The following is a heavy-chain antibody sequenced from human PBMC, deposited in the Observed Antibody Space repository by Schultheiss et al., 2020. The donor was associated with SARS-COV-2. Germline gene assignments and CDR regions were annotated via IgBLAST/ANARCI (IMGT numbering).Heavy chain of an antibody. V-gene: IGHV3-23*01. CDR1: GFTFSNAW. CDR2: ISGSGGST. Sequence: GGSLRLSCAASGFTFSNAWMSWVRQAPGKGLEWVSAISGSGGSTYYADSVKGRFTISRDNSKNTLYLQMNSLRAEDTAVYYCAKALSVGATHFDYWGQGTLVTVSS. D-gene: IGHD1-26*01. CDR3: AKALSVGATHFDY. J-gene: IGHJ4*02.